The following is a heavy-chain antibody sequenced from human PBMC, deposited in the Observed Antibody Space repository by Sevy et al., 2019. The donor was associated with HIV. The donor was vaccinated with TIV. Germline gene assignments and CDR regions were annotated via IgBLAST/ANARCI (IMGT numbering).Heavy chain of an antibody. V-gene: IGHV1-69*01. Sequence: KISCKASGGTFSSYAISWVRQAPGQGLEWMGGIIPIFGTANYAQKFQGRVTITADESTSTAYMELSSLRSEDTAVYYCARSDVLRYFDWLLGVFDYWGQGTLVTVSS. CDR3: ARSDVLRYFDWLLGVFDY. D-gene: IGHD3-9*01. J-gene: IGHJ4*02. CDR1: GGTFSSYA. CDR2: IIPIFGTA.